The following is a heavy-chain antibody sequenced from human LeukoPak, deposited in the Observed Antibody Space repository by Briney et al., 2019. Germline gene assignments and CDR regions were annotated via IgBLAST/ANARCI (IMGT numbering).Heavy chain of an antibody. CDR3: ARALGKDGDYVGY. Sequence: GGSLRLSCAASGFTVSSNYMSWVRQAPGKGLEWVAVISYDGSNKYYADSVKGRFTISRDNSKNTLYLQMNSLRAEDTAVYYCARALGKDGDYVGYWGQGTLVTVSS. CDR2: ISYDGSNK. D-gene: IGHD4-17*01. CDR1: GFTVSSNY. J-gene: IGHJ4*02. V-gene: IGHV3-30*14.